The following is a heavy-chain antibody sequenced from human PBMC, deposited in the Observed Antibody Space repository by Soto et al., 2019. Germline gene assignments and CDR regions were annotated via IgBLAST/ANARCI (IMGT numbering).Heavy chain of an antibody. J-gene: IGHJ5*01. D-gene: IGHD4-4*01. CDR2: ISGSGDST. CDR1: GFTFSSYA. V-gene: IGHV3-23*01. CDR3: AKGVVINNHYIHPPTHHRRNWFNS. Sequence: GGSLRLSCAASGFTFSSYAMSWVRQAPGKGLEWVSAISGSGDSTYYADSVKDPFTISRHNSKNTLYLQMNSLRAEDTAVSDCAKGVVINNHYIHPPTHHRRNWFNSWAQGTLVPVSS.